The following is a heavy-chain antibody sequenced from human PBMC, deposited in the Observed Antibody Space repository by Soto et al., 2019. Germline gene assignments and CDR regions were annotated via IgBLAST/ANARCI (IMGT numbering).Heavy chain of an antibody. CDR3: ARSNGDHNWFDP. CDR1: GFTFRSYG. Sequence: QVQLVESGGGVVQPGRSLRLSCAASGFTFRSYGRHWVRQAPGKGLEWVAVIWYDGSNKYYADSVKGRFTISRDNSKNTRYLQMNSLRAEDTAVYYCARSNGDHNWFDPWGQGTLVTVSS. J-gene: IGHJ5*02. CDR2: IWYDGSNK. V-gene: IGHV3-33*01.